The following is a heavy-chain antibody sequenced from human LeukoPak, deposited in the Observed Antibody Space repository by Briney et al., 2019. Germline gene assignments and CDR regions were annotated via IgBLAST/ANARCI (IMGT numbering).Heavy chain of an antibody. CDR3: AKDGLYFDGSTHIYYFDS. D-gene: IGHD3-9*01. CDR1: GFSFGGYA. Sequence: GGSLRLSCAAPGFSFGGYAMTWVRQAPGKGLEWVSSITYNGAATYYLDSVKARFTISRHNSRSTLYLQMDSLTAEDTALYYCAKDGLYFDGSTHIYYFDSWGQGTLVAVSS. V-gene: IGHV3-23*01. CDR2: ITYNGAAT. J-gene: IGHJ4*02.